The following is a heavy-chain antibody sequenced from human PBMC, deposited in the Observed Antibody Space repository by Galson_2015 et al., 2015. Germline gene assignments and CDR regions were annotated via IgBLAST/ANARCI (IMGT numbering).Heavy chain of an antibody. CDR2: ISYDGSNK. V-gene: IGHV3-30*18. CDR3: AKGVRDYGGNFGNFDY. D-gene: IGHD4-23*01. Sequence: SLRLSCAASGFTFSSYGMHWVRQAPGKGLEWVAAISYDGSNKYYADSVKGRFTISRDNSKNTLYLQMNSLRAEDTAVHYCAKGVRDYGGNFGNFDYWGQGTLVTVSS. CDR1: GFTFSSYG. J-gene: IGHJ4*02.